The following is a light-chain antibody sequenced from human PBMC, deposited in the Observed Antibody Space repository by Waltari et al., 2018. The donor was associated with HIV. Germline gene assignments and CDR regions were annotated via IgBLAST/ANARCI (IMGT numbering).Light chain of an antibody. CDR2: EVS. CDR3: SSYAGSNNWV. CDR1: SSDVGGYNY. V-gene: IGLV2-8*01. J-gene: IGLJ2*01. Sequence: QSALTQPPSASGSPGQSVTISCTGTSSDVGGYNYVSWYQQHPGKAPKLMIYEVSKGTSGVPDRFSGSKSGNTASRTVCGLQGEDEADYYCSSYAGSNNWVFGGGTKLTVL.